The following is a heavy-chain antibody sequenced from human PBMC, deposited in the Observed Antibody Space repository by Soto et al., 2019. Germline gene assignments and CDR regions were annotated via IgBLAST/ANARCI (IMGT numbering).Heavy chain of an antibody. J-gene: IGHJ6*02. Sequence: GGSLRLSCLASGFTFNNYWMTWVRQAPGKGLEWVAQIKEDGTDKYYADSVKGRFTISRDNAKNSLYLQMNSLTVEDTALYYCVRDASYNWTDLHDYDTDVWRHGTTVTVSS. CDR1: GFTFNNYW. D-gene: IGHD1-1*01. V-gene: IGHV3-7*04. CDR3: VRDASYNWTDLHDYDTDV. CDR2: IKEDGTDK.